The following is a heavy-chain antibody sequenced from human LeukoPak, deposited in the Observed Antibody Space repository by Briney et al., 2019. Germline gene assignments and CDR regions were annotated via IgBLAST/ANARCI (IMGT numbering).Heavy chain of an antibody. D-gene: IGHD3-16*01. CDR3: ARGGGLDV. CDR1: GFTFSSSA. Sequence: GGSLRLSCAASGFTFSSSAMSWARQAPGRGLEWVASINHNGNVNYYVDSVKGRFTISRDNAKNSLYLQMSNLRAEDTAVYFCARGGGLDVWGQGATVTVSS. V-gene: IGHV3-7*03. J-gene: IGHJ6*02. CDR2: INHNGNVN.